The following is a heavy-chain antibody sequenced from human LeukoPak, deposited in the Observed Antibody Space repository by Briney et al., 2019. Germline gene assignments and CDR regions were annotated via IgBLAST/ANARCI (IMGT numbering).Heavy chain of an antibody. V-gene: IGHV3-23*01. CDR1: GGSISSSSYY. D-gene: IGHD3-9*01. Sequence: ETLSLTCTVSGGSISSSSYYWGWIRQPPGKGLEWVSAISGSGGSTYYADSVKGRFTISRDNSKNTLYLQMNSLRAEDTAVYYCAKRTRVLTGYYPYAPGEEEYWGQGTLVTVSS. CDR2: ISGSGGST. CDR3: AKRTRVLTGYYPYAPGEEEY. J-gene: IGHJ4*02.